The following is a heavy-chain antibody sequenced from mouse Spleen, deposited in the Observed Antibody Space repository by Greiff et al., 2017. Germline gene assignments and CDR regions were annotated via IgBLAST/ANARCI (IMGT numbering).Heavy chain of an antibody. J-gene: IGHJ2*01. V-gene: IGHV1-47*01. CDR2: FHPYNDDT. CDR1: GYTFTTYP. D-gene: IGHD2-1*01. CDR3: ARAFYGKGYFDY. Sequence: VKLVESGAELVKPGASVKMSCKASGYTFTTYPIEWMKQNHGKSLEWIGNFHPYNDDTKYNEKFKGKATLTVEKSSSTVYLELSRLTSDDSAVYYCARAFYGKGYFDYWGQGTTLTVSS.